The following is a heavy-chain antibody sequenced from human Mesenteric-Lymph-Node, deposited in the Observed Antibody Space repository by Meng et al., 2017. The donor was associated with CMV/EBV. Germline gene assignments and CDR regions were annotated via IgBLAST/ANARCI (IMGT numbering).Heavy chain of an antibody. CDR3: AIDLGAGLNY. J-gene: IGHJ4*02. CDR2: INYSGST. Sequence: SETLSLTCTVSGGSFSRYYWTWIRQPPGKGLEWIGYINYSGSTNYNPSLRSRVTMSADTSKNQFSLRLNSVTAADTAVYYCAIDLGAGLNYWGQGTLVTVSS. V-gene: IGHV4-59*01. CDR1: GGSFSRYY.